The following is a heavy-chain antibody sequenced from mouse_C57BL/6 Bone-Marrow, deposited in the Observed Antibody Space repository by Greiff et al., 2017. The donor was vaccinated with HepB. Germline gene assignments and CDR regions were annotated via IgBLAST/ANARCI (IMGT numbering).Heavy chain of an antibody. CDR1: GFTFSSYA. V-gene: IGHV5-4*01. CDR3: AREGFFFAWFAY. CDR2: ISNGGSYT. Sequence: EVQGLESGGGLVKPGGSLKLSCAASGFTFSSYAMSWVRRTPEKRLEWFAPISNGGSYTYYPDNVKGRFTIARDNAKNNLYLQMSQLKSEDTAMYYCAREGFFFAWFAYWGQGTLVTVSA. J-gene: IGHJ3*01.